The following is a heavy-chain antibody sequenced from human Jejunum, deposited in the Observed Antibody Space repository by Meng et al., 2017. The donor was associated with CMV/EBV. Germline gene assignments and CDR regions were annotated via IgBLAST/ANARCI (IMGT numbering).Heavy chain of an antibody. V-gene: IGHV4-4*02. D-gene: IGHD2-2*02. CDR3: VRGRCTRTSCYKGAFDF. CDR2: QSPTERS. J-gene: IGHJ4*02. Sequence: SISKLNGWSWVRQAPGQGLEWLGEQSPTERSNYRPSLESRVSISVDRSKNQFSLKLTSVTAADTAVYYCVRGRCTRTSCYKGAFDFWSQGTLVTVSS. CDR1: SISKLNG.